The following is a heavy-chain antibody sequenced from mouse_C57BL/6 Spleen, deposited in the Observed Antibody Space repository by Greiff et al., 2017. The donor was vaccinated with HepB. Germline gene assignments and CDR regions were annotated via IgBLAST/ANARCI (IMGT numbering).Heavy chain of an antibody. CDR2: IWSGGST. CDR1: GFSLTSYG. D-gene: IGHD2-4*01. V-gene: IGHV2-2*01. J-gene: IGHJ2*01. Sequence: QVQLQQSGPGLVQPSQSLSITCTVSGFSLTSYGVHWVRQSPGKGLEWLGVIWSGGSTDYNAAFISRLSISKDNSKSQVFFTMNSLQADDTAIYYCARSWRYDSHFDYWGQGTTLTVSS. CDR3: ARSWRYDSHFDY.